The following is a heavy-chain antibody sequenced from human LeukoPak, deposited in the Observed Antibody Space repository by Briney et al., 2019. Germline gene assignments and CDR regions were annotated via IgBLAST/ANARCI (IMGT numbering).Heavy chain of an antibody. CDR2: IYTSGST. Sequence: SETLSLTCTVSGGSISSGSYYWSWIRQPAGKGLEWIGRIYTSGSTNYNPSLKSRVTISVDTSKNQFSLKLSSVTAADTAVYYCVRGAERDYYDSSGYYYDPNFDYWGQGTLVTVSS. J-gene: IGHJ4*02. D-gene: IGHD3-22*01. CDR3: VRGAERDYYDSSGYYYDPNFDY. CDR1: GGSISSGSYY. V-gene: IGHV4-61*02.